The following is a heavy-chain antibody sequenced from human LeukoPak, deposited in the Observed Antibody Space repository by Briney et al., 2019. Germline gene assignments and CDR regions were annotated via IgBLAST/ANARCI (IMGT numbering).Heavy chain of an antibody. CDR3: ARKQSRAGAAGGTFDY. CDR1: GGSISSSNW. Sequence: PSGTLSLTCAVSGGSISSSNWWRWVRQPPGKGLEWIGEMYHSGSTNYNPSLKSRVTISVDKSKNQFSLKLTSVTAADTAVYYCARKQSRAGAAGGTFDYWGQGTLVTVSS. J-gene: IGHJ4*02. V-gene: IGHV4-4*02. D-gene: IGHD6-13*01. CDR2: MYHSGST.